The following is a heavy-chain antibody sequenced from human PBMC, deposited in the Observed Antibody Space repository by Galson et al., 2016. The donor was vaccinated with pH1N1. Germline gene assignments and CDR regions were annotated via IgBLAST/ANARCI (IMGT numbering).Heavy chain of an antibody. Sequence: SLRLSCAASGFTFSTYAMSWVRQAPGKGLEWVSVIYSGGSSTYYADSVKGRFTISRDNSKNTLYLQMNSLRAEDTAVYYCAHREVMITNAFDFWGQGTMVTVSS. CDR2: IYSGGSST. D-gene: IGHD3-16*01. CDR3: AHREVMITNAFDF. CDR1: GFTFSTYA. V-gene: IGHV3-23*03. J-gene: IGHJ3*01.